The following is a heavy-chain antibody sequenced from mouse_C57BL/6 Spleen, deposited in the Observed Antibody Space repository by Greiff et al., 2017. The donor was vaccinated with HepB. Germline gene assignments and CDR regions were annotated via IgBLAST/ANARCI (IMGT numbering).Heavy chain of an antibody. V-gene: IGHV14-4*01. Sequence: EVQLVESGAELVRPGASVKLSCTASGFNIKDDYMHWVKQRPEQGLEWIGWIDPENGDTEYASKFQGKATITADTSSNTAYLQLSSLTSEDTAVYYCTTLDGYYRFAYWGQGTLVTVSA. J-gene: IGHJ3*01. CDR2: IDPENGDT. CDR1: GFNIKDDY. D-gene: IGHD2-3*01. CDR3: TTLDGYYRFAY.